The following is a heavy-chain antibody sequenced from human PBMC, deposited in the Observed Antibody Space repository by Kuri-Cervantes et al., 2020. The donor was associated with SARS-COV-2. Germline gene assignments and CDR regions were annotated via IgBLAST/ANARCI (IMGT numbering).Heavy chain of an antibody. CDR3: AKDAEQWLVPERNWFDP. CDR2: MNPNSGNT. D-gene: IGHD6-19*01. V-gene: IGHV1-8*03. J-gene: IGHJ5*02. CDR1: GYTFTSYD. Sequence: ASVKVSCKASGYTFTSYDINWVRQATGQGLEWMGWMNPNSGNTGYAQKFQGRVTITRNTSISTAYMELSSLRSEDTAVYYCAKDAEQWLVPERNWFDPWGQGTLVTVSS.